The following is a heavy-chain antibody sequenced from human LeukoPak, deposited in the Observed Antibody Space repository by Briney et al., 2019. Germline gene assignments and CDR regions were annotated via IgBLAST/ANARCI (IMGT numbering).Heavy chain of an antibody. D-gene: IGHD3-3*01. CDR1: GGSISSYY. CDR3: ARATAYYDFWSGYRETNYYYYYMDV. J-gene: IGHJ6*03. Sequence: SETLSLTCTVSGGSISSYYWSWIRQPAGKGLEWIGRIYTSGSTNYNPSLKSRVTISVDTAKNQFSLKLSSVTAADTAVYYCARATAYYDFWSGYRETNYYYYYMDVWGKGTTVTVSS. CDR2: IYTSGST. V-gene: IGHV4-4*07.